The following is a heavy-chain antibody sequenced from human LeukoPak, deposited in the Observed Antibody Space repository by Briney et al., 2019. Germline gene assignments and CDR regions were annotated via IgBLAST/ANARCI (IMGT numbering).Heavy chain of an antibody. V-gene: IGHV1-18*01. CDR3: ASGDCSSTSCLEYNWFDP. CDR1: GYTFTSYG. J-gene: IGHJ5*02. Sequence: ASVKVSCKASGYTFTSYGISWVRQAPGQGLEWMGWISAYNGNTNYAQKLQGRVTMTTDTSTSTAYMELRSLRSEDTAVYYCASGDCSSTSCLEYNWFDPWGQGTLVTVSS. D-gene: IGHD2-2*01. CDR2: ISAYNGNT.